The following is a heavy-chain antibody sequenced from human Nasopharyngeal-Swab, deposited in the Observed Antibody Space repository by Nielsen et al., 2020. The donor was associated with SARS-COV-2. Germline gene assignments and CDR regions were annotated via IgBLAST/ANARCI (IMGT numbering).Heavy chain of an antibody. Sequence: SETLSLTCTVSGGSMNSNNYYWGWIRQPTAKGLEWIGSIYYSGTTYYNPSLKSRVTISLDTSKNQFSLKLNSLTAADTAVYFCARPIKIFGAVVGSFDPWGQGTLVTVSS. CDR1: GGSMNSNNYY. CDR3: ARPIKIFGAVVGSFDP. CDR2: IYYSGTT. J-gene: IGHJ5*02. V-gene: IGHV4-39*07. D-gene: IGHD3-3*01.